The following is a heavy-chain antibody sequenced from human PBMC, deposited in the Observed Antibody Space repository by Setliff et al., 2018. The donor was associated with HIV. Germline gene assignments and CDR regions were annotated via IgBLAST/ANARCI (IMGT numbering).Heavy chain of an antibody. V-gene: IGHV1-46*01. Sequence: ASVKVSCKASGYTFINYYMHWVRQAPGQGLEWMGIINPNGGGTSYAQKFQVRVTMTRVTSTSTVYMELSRLRSDATATYYCVRDHIEGYPDYFDYWGQGSLVAVSS. D-gene: IGHD1-26*01. J-gene: IGHJ4*02. CDR3: VRDHIEGYPDYFDY. CDR1: GYTFINYY. CDR2: INPNGGGT.